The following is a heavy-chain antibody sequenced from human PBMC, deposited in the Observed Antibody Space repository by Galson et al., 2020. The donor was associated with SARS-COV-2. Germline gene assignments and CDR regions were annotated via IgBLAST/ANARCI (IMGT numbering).Heavy chain of an antibody. CDR2: ISGASTYL. D-gene: IGHD1-20*01. V-gene: IGHV3-23*01. CDR3: VKCASECIKNWFAL. J-gene: IGHJ5*02. CDR1: QFTFSSYS. Sequence: GGSLRLSCATSQFTFSSYSIAWVRQAPGKGLEWISSISGASTYLHHADAVKGRFTISSDNPKNTLYLQMNSLRVEDTAIYYCVKCASECIKNWFALWGQGTLVTVSS.